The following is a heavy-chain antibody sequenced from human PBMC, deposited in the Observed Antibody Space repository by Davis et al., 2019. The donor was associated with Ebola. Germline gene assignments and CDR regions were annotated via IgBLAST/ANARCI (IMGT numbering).Heavy chain of an antibody. CDR2: IYYSGST. D-gene: IGHD1-1*01. CDR3: ARLNWDDAFDI. V-gene: IGHV4-59*01. CDR1: GGSISSYY. Sequence: PSETLSLTCTVPGGSISSYYWSWIRQPPGKGLEWIGYIYYSGSTNYNPSLKSRVTISVDTSKNQFPLKLSSVTAADTAVYYCARLNWDDAFDIWGQGTMVTVSS. J-gene: IGHJ3*02.